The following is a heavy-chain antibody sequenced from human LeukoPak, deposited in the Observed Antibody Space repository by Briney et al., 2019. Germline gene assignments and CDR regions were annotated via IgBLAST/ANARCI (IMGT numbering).Heavy chain of an antibody. D-gene: IGHD2-15*01. CDR3: ARAQILPSYIDY. CDR2: IYYSGST. CDR1: GGSLSSYY. Sequence: PSETLSLTCTVSGGSLSSYYWSWLRQPPGKGLEWIGYIYYSGSTNYNPSLKGRVIISVDTSKNQFSLKLSSVTAADTAVCYCARAQILPSYIDYWGQGTLVTGAS. V-gene: IGHV4-59*01. J-gene: IGHJ4*02.